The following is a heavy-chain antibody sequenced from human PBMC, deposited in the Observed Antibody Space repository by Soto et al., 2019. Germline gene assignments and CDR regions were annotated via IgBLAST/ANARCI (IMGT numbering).Heavy chain of an antibody. D-gene: IGHD3-3*01. J-gene: IGHJ4*02. CDR3: AHRILRTVFGLVTTTAIDFDF. CDR2: IYWDDDK. Sequence: QITLNESGPTVVKPAETLTLTCTFSGFSLTTSGVGVGWIRQSPGKAPEWLALIYWDDDKRYSASLKNRLTITKDTSKNQVVLTMASVDPADTATYYCAHRILRTVFGLVTTTAIDFDFWGQGTPVVVSS. V-gene: IGHV2-5*02. CDR1: GFSLTTSGVG.